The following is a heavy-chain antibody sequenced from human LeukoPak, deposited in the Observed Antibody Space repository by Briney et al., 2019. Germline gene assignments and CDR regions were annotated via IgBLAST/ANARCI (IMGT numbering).Heavy chain of an antibody. D-gene: IGHD3-10*01. CDR3: AKDIFRGFDGMDV. Sequence: GGSLRLSCAASGFAFDDYDMHWVRQAQGQGLEWVSGISWNSGSIGYADSVKGRFTISRDNAKNSLYLQMNSLRAEDTALYYCAKDIFRGFDGMDVWGRGTTVTVSS. CDR2: ISWNSGSI. CDR1: GFAFDDYD. V-gene: IGHV3-9*01. J-gene: IGHJ6*02.